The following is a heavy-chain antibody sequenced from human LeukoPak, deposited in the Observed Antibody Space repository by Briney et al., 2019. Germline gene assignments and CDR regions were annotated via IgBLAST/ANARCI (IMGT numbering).Heavy chain of an antibody. D-gene: IGHD6-19*01. CDR2: IIPILGIA. V-gene: IGHV1-69*04. Sequence: SVKVSCKASGVTFSSYTINWVRLAPGQGLEWMGRIIPILGIANYAQKFQGRVTITADKSTSTAYMELSSLRSEDTAVYYCARDGNSSGWYADYWGQGNLSPSPQ. CDR1: GVTFSSYT. J-gene: IGHJ4*02. CDR3: ARDGNSSGWYADY.